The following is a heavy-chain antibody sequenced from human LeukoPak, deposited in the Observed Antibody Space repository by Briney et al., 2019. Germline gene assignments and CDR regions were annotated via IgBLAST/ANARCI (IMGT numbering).Heavy chain of an antibody. CDR3: ARDTLLDYYDSSGHEY. Sequence: LAGGSLRLSCAASGFTFSSYAMHWVRQAPGKGLEWVAVISYDGSNKYYADSVKGPFTISRDNSKNTLYLQMNSLRAEDTAVYYCARDTLLDYYDSSGHEYWGQGTLVTVSS. CDR2: ISYDGSNK. CDR1: GFTFSSYA. D-gene: IGHD3-22*01. J-gene: IGHJ4*02. V-gene: IGHV3-30*04.